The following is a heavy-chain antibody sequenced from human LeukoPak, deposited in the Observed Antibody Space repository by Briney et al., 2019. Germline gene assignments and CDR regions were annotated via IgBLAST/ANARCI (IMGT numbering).Heavy chain of an antibody. V-gene: IGHV3-48*03. D-gene: IGHD3-10*02. CDR1: GFTFSSYE. J-gene: IGHJ6*04. CDR2: ISSSGSTI. CDR3: AELGITMIGGV. Sequence: GGSLRLSCPASGFTFSSYELNGVGQAPGRGGEGVSYISSSGSTIYYADSVKGRFTISRDNAKNSLYLQMNSLRAEDTAVYYCAELGITMIGGVWGKGTTVTISS.